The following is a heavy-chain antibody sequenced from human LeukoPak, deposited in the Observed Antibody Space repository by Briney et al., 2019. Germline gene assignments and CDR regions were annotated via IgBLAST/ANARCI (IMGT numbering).Heavy chain of an antibody. V-gene: IGHV1-2*02. CDR3: ARDHRLGAAGTRTNHFDY. J-gene: IGHJ4*02. CDR1: GYTFTDYY. CDR2: INPNSGGT. Sequence: ASVKVSCKASGYTFTDYYIHWVRQAPGQGLEWMGWINPNSGGTNYAQKFQDRVTMTRDTSIRTAYMELSSQRSDDTAVYYCARDHRLGAAGTRTNHFDYWGQGTLVTVSS. D-gene: IGHD6-13*01.